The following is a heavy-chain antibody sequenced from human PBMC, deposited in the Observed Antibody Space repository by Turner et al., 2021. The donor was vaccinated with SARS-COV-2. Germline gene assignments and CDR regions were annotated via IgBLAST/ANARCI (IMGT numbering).Heavy chain of an antibody. CDR2: ISYDGSNK. V-gene: IGHV3-30-3*01. CDR3: AREPPFCGGDCYFDY. D-gene: IGHD2-21*02. Sequence: QVQLVESGGGVVQPGRSLGLTCAASGFTSRSNARHWVRQAPGKGLEWVAVISYDGSNKSYADSVKGRFTISRDNSKNTLYLQMNSLRAEDTAVYYCAREPPFCGGDCYFDYWGQGTLVTVSS. CDR1: GFTSRSNA. J-gene: IGHJ4*02.